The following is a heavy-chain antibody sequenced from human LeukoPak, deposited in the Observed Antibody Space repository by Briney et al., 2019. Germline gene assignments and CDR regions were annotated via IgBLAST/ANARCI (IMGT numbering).Heavy chain of an antibody. CDR2: VSGSGGST. V-gene: IGHV3-23*01. J-gene: IGHJ4*02. D-gene: IGHD3-22*01. CDR3: AKDMYYDSSGPVFDY. Sequence: GGSLRLSCAASGFTFSSYEMNWVRQAPGKGLEWVSAVSGSGGSTYYADSVRGRFTISRDTSKNTLYLQMNSPRAEDTAVYYCAKDMYYDSSGPVFDYWGQGTLVTVSS. CDR1: GFTFSSYE.